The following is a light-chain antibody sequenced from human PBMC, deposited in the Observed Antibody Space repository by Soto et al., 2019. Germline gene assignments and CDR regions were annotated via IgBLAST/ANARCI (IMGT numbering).Light chain of an antibody. V-gene: IGKV1-5*01. CDR2: DAS. CDR1: QTIHSF. CDR3: QQTSTMPVT. J-gene: IGKJ5*01. Sequence: DIQMTQSPSTLSASVGDRVTITCRASQTIHSFLAWYQQKAGKAPKLLIYDASNLESGVPSRFSGSGSGTEFTLTVSSLQPDDFATFYCQQTSTMPVTFGQGTRLENK.